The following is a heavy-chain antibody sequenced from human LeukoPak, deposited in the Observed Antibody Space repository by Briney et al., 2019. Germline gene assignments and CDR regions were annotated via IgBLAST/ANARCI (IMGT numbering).Heavy chain of an antibody. J-gene: IGHJ4*02. Sequence: ASVKVSCKTSGYSFTGYYVHWVRQAPGQGLEWMGWMNPNSGNTGYAQKFQGRVTITRNTSISTAYMELSSLRSEDTAVYYCARVDSSSSETFDYWGQGTLVTVSS. CDR3: ARVDSSSSETFDY. CDR2: MNPNSGNT. D-gene: IGHD6-6*01. V-gene: IGHV1-8*03. CDR1: GYSFTGYY.